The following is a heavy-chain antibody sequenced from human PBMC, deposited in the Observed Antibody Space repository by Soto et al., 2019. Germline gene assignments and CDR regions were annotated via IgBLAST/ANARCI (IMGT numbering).Heavy chain of an antibody. J-gene: IGHJ6*03. CDR2: ISGTSSHI. Sequence: GGSLRLSCAASGITFTPHSMNWVRQAPGKGPEWVSTISGTSSHIYYADSVKGRFTVSRDNAKNSLFLQMNSLRAEDTAVYYCARGRGPSYYYYYMDVWGKGTTVTVSS. V-gene: IGHV3-21*01. D-gene: IGHD3-10*01. CDR3: ARGRGPSYYYYYMDV. CDR1: GITFTPHS.